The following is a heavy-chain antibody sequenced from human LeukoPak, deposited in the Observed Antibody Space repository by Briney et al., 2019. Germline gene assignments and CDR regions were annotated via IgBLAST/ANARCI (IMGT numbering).Heavy chain of an antibody. CDR3: ARGVPAAIGPSDY. CDR1: GGSISSSNYY. D-gene: IGHD2-2*01. Sequence: SETLSLTCTVSGGSISSSNYYWGWIRQPPGKGPEWIGSIYYSGSTYNNPSLKSRVTISVDTSKNQFSLKLSSVTAADTAVYYCARGVPAAIGPSDYWGQGTLVTVSS. J-gene: IGHJ4*02. CDR2: IYYSGST. V-gene: IGHV4-39*07.